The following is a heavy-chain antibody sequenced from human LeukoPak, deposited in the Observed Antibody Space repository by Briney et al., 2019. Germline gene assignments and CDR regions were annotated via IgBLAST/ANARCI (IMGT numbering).Heavy chain of an antibody. CDR1: GFTVSRNY. D-gene: IGHD3-16*01. Sequence: PGGSLRLSCAASGFTVSRNYMSWVRQAPGKGLEWVSVISGSGVTTYYADSVKGRFTISRDNSKNTLYLQMNSLRAEDTAIYYCAKDRVNTAVASFGDYWGQGTLVTVSS. CDR3: AKDRVNTAVASFGDY. J-gene: IGHJ4*02. V-gene: IGHV3-23*01. CDR2: ISGSGVTT.